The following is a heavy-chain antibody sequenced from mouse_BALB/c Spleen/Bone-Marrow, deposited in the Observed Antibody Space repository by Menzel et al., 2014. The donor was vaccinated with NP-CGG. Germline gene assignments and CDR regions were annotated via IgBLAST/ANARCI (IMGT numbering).Heavy chain of an antibody. V-gene: IGHV10-1*02. CDR3: VRATAYYFDY. Sequence: EVKVEESGGGLVQPVGSLKLSCVASGFTFNTYAMNWVRQAPGKGLEWVARIKTKTNDYGTFYADSVKDRFTISRDDSQNMLYLQMNNLKTEDTAMYYCVRATAYYFDYWGQGTTLTVSS. J-gene: IGHJ2*01. D-gene: IGHD1-2*01. CDR1: GFTFNTYA. CDR2: IKTKTNDYGT.